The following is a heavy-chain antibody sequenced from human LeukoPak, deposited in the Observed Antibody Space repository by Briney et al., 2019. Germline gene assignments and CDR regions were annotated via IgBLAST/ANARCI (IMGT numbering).Heavy chain of an antibody. D-gene: IGHD6-25*01. Sequence: GASVKVSCKASGGTFSSYAISWVRQAPGQGLEWMGGIIPIFGTANYAQKFQGRVTITTDESTSTAYMELSSLSSEDTAVYYCARDRAQRYYYYYMDVWGKGTTVTVSS. J-gene: IGHJ6*03. CDR3: ARDRAQRYYYYYMDV. V-gene: IGHV1-69*05. CDR1: GGTFSSYA. CDR2: IIPIFGTA.